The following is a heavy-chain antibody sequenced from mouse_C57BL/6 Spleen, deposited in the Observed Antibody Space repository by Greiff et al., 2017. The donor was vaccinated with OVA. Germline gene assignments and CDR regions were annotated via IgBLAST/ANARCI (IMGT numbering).Heavy chain of an antibody. Sequence: DVMLVESGGGLVKPGGSLKLSCAASGFTFSSYAMSWVRQPPDKRLEWVATISDGGSYTYYPDNVQGRFTISRDNAKNNLYLQMSHLKSEDTAMYYCARDRDLLLDYWGQGTTLTVSS. D-gene: IGHD2-10*01. CDR3: ARDRDLLLDY. J-gene: IGHJ2*01. CDR1: GFTFSSYA. V-gene: IGHV5-4*01. CDR2: ISDGGSYT.